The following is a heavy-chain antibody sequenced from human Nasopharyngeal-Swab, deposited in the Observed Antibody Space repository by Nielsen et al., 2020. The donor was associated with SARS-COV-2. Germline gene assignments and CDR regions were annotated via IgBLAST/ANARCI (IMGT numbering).Heavy chain of an antibody. D-gene: IGHD4/OR15-4a*01. CDR2: INPNSGGT. Sequence: APVKVSCKASGYTFTVSYMHWVRQAPGQGLEWMGWINPNSGGTNYAQKFQGWVTMTRDTSISTAYMELSRLRSDDTAVYYCARDLVADYALTVRGNYYYGMDVWGQGTTVTVSS. CDR3: ARDLVADYALTVRGNYYYGMDV. V-gene: IGHV1-2*04. J-gene: IGHJ6*02. CDR1: GYTFTVSY.